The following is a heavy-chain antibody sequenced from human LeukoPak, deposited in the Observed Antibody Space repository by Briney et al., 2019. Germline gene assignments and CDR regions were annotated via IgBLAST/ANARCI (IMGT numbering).Heavy chain of an antibody. J-gene: IGHJ3*02. CDR3: ARVGDGYNYRAFDI. D-gene: IGHD5-24*01. CDR1: GFTFTSYA. V-gene: IGHV3-53*04. CDR2: IYSGGST. Sequence: GGSLRLSCAASGFTFTSYAMNWVRQAPGKGLEWVSVIYSGGSTYYADPVKGRFTISRHNSKNTLYLQMNSLRAEDTAVYYCARVGDGYNYRAFDIWGQGTMVTVSS.